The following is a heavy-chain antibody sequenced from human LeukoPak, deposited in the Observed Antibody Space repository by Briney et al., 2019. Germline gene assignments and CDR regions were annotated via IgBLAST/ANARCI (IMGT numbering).Heavy chain of an antibody. D-gene: IGHD1-26*01. CDR3: ARVEAGATTQYYYYYMDV. V-gene: IGHV4-59*01. J-gene: IGHJ6*03. CDR1: GGSISGYY. Sequence: SETLSLTCTVSGGSISGYYWSWIRQPPGKGLEYIGYIHYSGNTNYNPSLKSRVTISVDTSKNQFSLKLSSVTAADTAVYYCARVEAGATTQYYYYYMDVWGKGATVTISS. CDR2: IHYSGNT.